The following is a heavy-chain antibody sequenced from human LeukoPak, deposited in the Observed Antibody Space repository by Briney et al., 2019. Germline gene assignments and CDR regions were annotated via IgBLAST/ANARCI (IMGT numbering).Heavy chain of an antibody. V-gene: IGHV1-18*01. J-gene: IGHJ4*02. CDR3: ARSIVGSSWYYFDC. Sequence: ASVKVSCKASGYTFTSYGINWVRQAPGQGLEWMGWISAYNGNTNYAQKLQGRVTMTTDTSTSTAYMELRSLRSDDTAVYYCARSIVGSSWYYFDCWGQGTLVIVSS. D-gene: IGHD6-13*01. CDR1: GYTFTSYG. CDR2: ISAYNGNT.